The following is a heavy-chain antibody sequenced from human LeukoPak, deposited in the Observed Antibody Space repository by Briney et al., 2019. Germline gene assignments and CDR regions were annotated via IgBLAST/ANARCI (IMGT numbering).Heavy chain of an antibody. CDR2: ISGSGGST. CDR1: GFTFSSYA. Sequence: GGSLRLSCAASGFTFSSYAMSWVRHAPGKGLEWVSAISGSGGSTYYADSVKGRFTISRDNSKNTLYLQMNSLRAEDTAVYYCAKRPYSSSWYGYYFDYWGQGTLVTVSS. D-gene: IGHD6-13*01. CDR3: AKRPYSSSWYGYYFDY. J-gene: IGHJ4*02. V-gene: IGHV3-23*01.